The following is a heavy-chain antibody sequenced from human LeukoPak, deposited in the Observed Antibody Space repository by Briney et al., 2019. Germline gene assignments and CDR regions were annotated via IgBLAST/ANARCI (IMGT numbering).Heavy chain of an antibody. J-gene: IGHJ4*02. V-gene: IGHV4-59*01. CDR3: ARDTRHAIDY. D-gene: IGHD2-8*01. Sequence: SETRSLTCTVSGGSISSYYWSWIRQPPGKGLEWIGYIYYSGSTNYNPSLKSRVTISVDTSKNQFSLKLSSVTAADTAVYYCARDTRHAIDYWGQGTLVTVSS. CDR2: IYYSGST. CDR1: GGSISSYY.